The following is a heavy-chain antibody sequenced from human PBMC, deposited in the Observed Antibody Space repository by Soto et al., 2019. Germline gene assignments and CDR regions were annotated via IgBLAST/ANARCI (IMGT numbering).Heavy chain of an antibody. CDR3: ARARITVAARPDAFDV. CDR1: VGSVTTSKW. CDR2: VYHSGTT. D-gene: IGHD6-6*01. Sequence: PSETLSLTCTISVGSVTTSKWWNWVRQPPGKGLEWIGEVYHSGTTNYNPSLESRVTISVDKSKNQFSLRLSSVTAADTAVYFCARARITVAARPDAFDVWGQGTLVTVSS. J-gene: IGHJ3*01. V-gene: IGHV4-4*02.